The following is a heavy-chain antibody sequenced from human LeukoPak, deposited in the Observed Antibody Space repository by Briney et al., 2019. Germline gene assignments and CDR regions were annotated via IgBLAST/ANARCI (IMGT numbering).Heavy chain of an antibody. J-gene: IGHJ5*02. V-gene: IGHV5-51*01. CDR1: GYSFTSYW. D-gene: IGHD5-24*01. Sequence: GESLKISCKGSGYSFTSYWIGWVRQMPGKGLEWMGIIYPGDSDTRYSPSFQGQVTISADKSISTAYLQWSSLKASDTAMYYCARQVEMATIGGLAWFDPWGQGTLVTVSS. CDR2: IYPGDSDT. CDR3: ARQVEMATIGGLAWFDP.